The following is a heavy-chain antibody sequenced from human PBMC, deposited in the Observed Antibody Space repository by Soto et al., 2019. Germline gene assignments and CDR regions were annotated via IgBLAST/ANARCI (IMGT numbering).Heavy chain of an antibody. V-gene: IGHV4-39*02. CDR3: AGPINVNIVATDAFDI. CDR1: GGSISSSSYY. Sequence: QLQLQESGPGLVKPSETLSLTCTVSGGSISSSSYYWGWIRQPPGKGLEWIGSIYYSGSTYYNPSLKSRVTIAVDTSKSLFSLQTSSVTAEATAVYYCAGPINVNIVATDAFDIWGQGTMVTVSS. CDR2: IYYSGST. J-gene: IGHJ3*02. D-gene: IGHD5-12*01.